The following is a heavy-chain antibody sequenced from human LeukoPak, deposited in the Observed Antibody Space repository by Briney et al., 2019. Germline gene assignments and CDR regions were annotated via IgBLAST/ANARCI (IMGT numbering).Heavy chain of an antibody. J-gene: IGHJ4*02. CDR3: AKEMGKTLFPPFDH. Sequence: GGNLRLSCAASGFTFSSYGMHWVRQAPGKGLEWVAFIRYDGSNKYYADSVKGRFTISRDNSKNTLYLQMNSLRAEDTAVYYCAKEMGKTLFPPFDHWGQGTLVTVSS. CDR1: GFTFSSYG. CDR2: IRYDGSNK. V-gene: IGHV3-30*02. D-gene: IGHD1-26*01.